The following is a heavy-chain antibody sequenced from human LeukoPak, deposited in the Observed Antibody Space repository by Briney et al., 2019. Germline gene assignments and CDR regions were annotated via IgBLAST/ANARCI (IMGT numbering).Heavy chain of an antibody. CDR3: ARPHCSSTSCYTSNWFDP. CDR1: GGTFSSYA. J-gene: IGHJ5*02. V-gene: IGHV1-69*13. Sequence: SVKVSCKASGGTFSSYAISWVRQAPGQGLEWMGGIIPIFGAANYAQKFQGRVTVTADESTSTAYMELSSLRSEDTAVYYCARPHCSSTSCYTSNWFDPWGQGTLVTVSS. CDR2: IIPIFGAA. D-gene: IGHD2-2*02.